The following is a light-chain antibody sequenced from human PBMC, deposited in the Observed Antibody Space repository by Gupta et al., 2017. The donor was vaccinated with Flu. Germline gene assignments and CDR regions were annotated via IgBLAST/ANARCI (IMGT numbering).Light chain of an antibody. CDR3: SSYTSSSTLV. Sequence: QSALTPPASVSGSPGQPNTISCTGTSSDVGGYNYVSWYQQHPGKAPKLMIYEVSNRPSGVSNRFSGSKSGNTASLTISGLQAEDEADYYCSSYTSSSTLVFGTGTKVTVL. CDR1: SSDVGGYNY. J-gene: IGLJ1*01. V-gene: IGLV2-14*01. CDR2: EVS.